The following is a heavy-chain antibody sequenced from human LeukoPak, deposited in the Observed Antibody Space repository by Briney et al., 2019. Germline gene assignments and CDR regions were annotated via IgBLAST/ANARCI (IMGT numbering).Heavy chain of an antibody. CDR1: GFTFSSYA. CDR2: ISYDGSNK. D-gene: IGHD2-21*02. CDR3: ARDIVVVTATTRRYYYYYGMDV. V-gene: IGHV3-30-3*01. Sequence: PGRSLRLSCAASGFTFSSYAMHWVRQAPGKGLEWVAVISYDGSNKYYADSVKGRFTISRDNSKNTLYLQMNSLRAEDTAVYYCARDIVVVTATTRRYYYYYGMDVWGQGTTVTVSS. J-gene: IGHJ6*02.